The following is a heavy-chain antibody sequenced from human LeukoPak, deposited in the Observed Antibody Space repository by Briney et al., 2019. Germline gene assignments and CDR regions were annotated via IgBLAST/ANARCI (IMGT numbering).Heavy chain of an antibody. Sequence: GSLRLSCAASGFTFSSYSMNWVRQAPGKGLEWVSYIRSSSNIIYYADSVKGRFTISRDNSKNTLSLRMGSLRADDTAIYFCARYLRDSGTSRVTLDHWGQGTLVIVSS. D-gene: IGHD2-2*01. CDR3: ARYLRDSGTSRVTLDH. J-gene: IGHJ4*02. CDR2: IRSSSNII. V-gene: IGHV3-48*01. CDR1: GFTFSSYS.